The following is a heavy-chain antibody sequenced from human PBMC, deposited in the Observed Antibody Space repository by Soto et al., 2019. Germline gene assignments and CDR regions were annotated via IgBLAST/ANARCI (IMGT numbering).Heavy chain of an antibody. D-gene: IGHD2-15*01. CDR3: ARAGYCSGGSCSNFDY. Sequence: QVQLQQWGAGLLKPSETLSLTCAVYGGSFSGYYWSWIRQPPGKGLEWIGEINHSGSTNYNPSLKSRVTISGDTSKNQVSLKLSSVTAADTAVYYCARAGYCSGGSCSNFDYWGQGTLVTVSS. CDR2: INHSGST. J-gene: IGHJ4*02. V-gene: IGHV4-34*01. CDR1: GGSFSGYY.